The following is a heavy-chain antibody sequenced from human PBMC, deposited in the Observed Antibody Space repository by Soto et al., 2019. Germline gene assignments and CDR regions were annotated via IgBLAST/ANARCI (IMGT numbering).Heavy chain of an antibody. Sequence: ASVKVSCKASGYTFTNYGISWVRQAPGQGLEWMGWISVYNGYTNCAQKLQGRVTMTTDTSTSTAYMELRNLRSDDTAVYYCVRDQVHHAAEASDYLGQGTLVTVSS. CDR3: VRDQVHHAAEASDY. D-gene: IGHD6-13*01. J-gene: IGHJ4*02. CDR2: ISVYNGYT. V-gene: IGHV1-18*01. CDR1: GYTFTNYG.